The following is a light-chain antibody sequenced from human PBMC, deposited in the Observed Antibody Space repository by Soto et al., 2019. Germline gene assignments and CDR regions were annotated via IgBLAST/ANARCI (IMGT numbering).Light chain of an antibody. CDR1: QTVKSN. V-gene: IGKV3-15*01. CDR2: GAS. CDR3: QQYNDWPLT. Sequence: EIVVTQSPAALSVSPGERATLSCRTSQTVKSNLAWYQQKPGQTPRLLIHGASTRATGIPVRFSGSGSGTEFSLRINSLQSEDFAIYYCQQYNDWPLTFGGGTEVEIK. J-gene: IGKJ4*01.